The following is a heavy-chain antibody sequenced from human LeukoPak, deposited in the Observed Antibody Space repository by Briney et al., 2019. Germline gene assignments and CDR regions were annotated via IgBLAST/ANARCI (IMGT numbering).Heavy chain of an antibody. CDR3: AKLARLSYVGVYYFDY. Sequence: PGGSLRLSCPASGFTFSSYAMSWVRQAPGKGLEWVSGVSGSSGSTYYADSVKGRFTISRDNSKSTLFLQMNSLRAEDTAVYYCAKLARLSYVGVYYFDYWGQGTLVTVSS. J-gene: IGHJ4*02. D-gene: IGHD3-10*02. CDR2: VSGSSGST. CDR1: GFTFSSYA. V-gene: IGHV3-23*01.